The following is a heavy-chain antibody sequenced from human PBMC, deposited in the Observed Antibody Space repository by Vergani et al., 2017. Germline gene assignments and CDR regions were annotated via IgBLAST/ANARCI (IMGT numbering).Heavy chain of an antibody. Sequence: QVQLQESGPGLVRPSQTLSLTCTVSGGPISSGSYYWSWFRQPAGKGLEWIGRFYTGGGTSYNPSLKSRVTISEDTSKNQFSLQLSSVTAADTAVYYCARDPLYSTTWPFLLLDMDVWGQGTTVTVSS. CDR3: ARDPLYSTTWPFLLLDMDV. V-gene: IGHV4-61*02. D-gene: IGHD6-13*01. CDR2: FYTGGGT. CDR1: GGPISSGSYY. J-gene: IGHJ6*02.